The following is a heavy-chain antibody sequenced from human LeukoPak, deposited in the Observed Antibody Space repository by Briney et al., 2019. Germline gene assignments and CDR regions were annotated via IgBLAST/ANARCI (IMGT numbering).Heavy chain of an antibody. CDR3: ARDSSSVWDYYYYGMDV. CDR2: IWYDGSNK. V-gene: IGHV3-33*01. CDR1: GFTFSSYG. D-gene: IGHD6-19*01. Sequence: GESLRLSCAASGFTFSSYGMHGVRQAPGKGLEWVAVIWYDGSNKYYADSVKGRFTISRDNSKNTLYLQMNSLRAEDTAVYYCARDSSSVWDYYYYGMDVWGQGTTVTVSS. J-gene: IGHJ6*02.